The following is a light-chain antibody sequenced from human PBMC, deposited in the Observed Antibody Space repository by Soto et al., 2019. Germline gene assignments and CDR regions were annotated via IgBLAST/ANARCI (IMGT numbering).Light chain of an antibody. V-gene: IGKV1-5*01. Sequence: DIQMTQSPSTLSASVGDRVTITCRASQSISSWLAWYQQKPGKAPKLLIYDASSLESGVPSRFSGSGSGTEFTLTISSLQPDDFATYYCHQYNSYSGTFGQGTKVVIK. CDR3: HQYNSYSGT. CDR2: DAS. CDR1: QSISSW. J-gene: IGKJ1*01.